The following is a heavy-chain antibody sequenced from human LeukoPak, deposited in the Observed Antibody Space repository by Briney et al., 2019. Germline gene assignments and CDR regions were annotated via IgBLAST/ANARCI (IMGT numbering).Heavy chain of an antibody. Sequence: ASVKVSCKASGYTFTGYYMHWVRQAPGQGLEWMGWINPNSGGTNYAQKLQGRVTMTRDTSISTAYMELSGLRSDDTAVYYCARDTTRDNWFEPWGQGTLVTVSS. J-gene: IGHJ5*02. CDR3: ARDTTRDNWFEP. D-gene: IGHD1-26*01. CDR2: INPNSGGT. V-gene: IGHV1-2*02. CDR1: GYTFTGYY.